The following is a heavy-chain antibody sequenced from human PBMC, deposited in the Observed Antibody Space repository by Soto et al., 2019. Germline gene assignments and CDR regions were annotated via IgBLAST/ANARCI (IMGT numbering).Heavy chain of an antibody. V-gene: IGHV4-34*01. CDR2: INHSGST. CDR1: GGSFSGYY. CDR3: ARLGYSGYDAFDI. D-gene: IGHD5-12*01. Sequence: ETLSLTCAVYGGSFSGYYWSWIRQPPGKGLEWIGEINHSGSTNYNPSLKSQVTISVEPSKNQFSLKLSSVTAADTAVYYCARLGYSGYDAFDIWGQGTMVTVSS. J-gene: IGHJ3*02.